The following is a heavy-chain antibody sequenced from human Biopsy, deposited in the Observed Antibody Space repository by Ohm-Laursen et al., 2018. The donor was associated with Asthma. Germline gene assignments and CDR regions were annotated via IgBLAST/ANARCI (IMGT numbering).Heavy chain of an antibody. Sequence: GASVKVSCKASGYTFINYAIHWVRQAPGQRLEWMGWINAGNGNTKYSQKFQGRVTITRDTSASTAYMDLSSLRSEDTAVYYCARTYYDFLTGQVNDAFDLWGQGTVVTVSS. J-gene: IGHJ3*01. D-gene: IGHD3-9*01. V-gene: IGHV1-3*01. CDR3: ARTYYDFLTGQVNDAFDL. CDR1: GYTFINYA. CDR2: INAGNGNT.